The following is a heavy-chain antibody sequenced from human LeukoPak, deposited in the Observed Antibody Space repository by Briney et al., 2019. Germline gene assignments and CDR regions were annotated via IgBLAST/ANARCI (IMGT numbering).Heavy chain of an antibody. Sequence: PSGTPSLTCAVSGGSIINSNWWSWVRQPPGKGLEWIGEIYHSGSTNYNPSLKSRVTISVDKSKNQFSLKLSSVTAADTAVYYCARNYDILTGYSLAFDYWGQGTLVTVSS. CDR2: IYHSGST. J-gene: IGHJ4*02. V-gene: IGHV4-4*02. D-gene: IGHD3-9*01. CDR1: GGSIINSNW. CDR3: ARNYDILTGYSLAFDY.